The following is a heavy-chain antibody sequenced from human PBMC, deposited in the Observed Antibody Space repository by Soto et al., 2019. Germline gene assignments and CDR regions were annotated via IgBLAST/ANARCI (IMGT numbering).Heavy chain of an antibody. D-gene: IGHD2-15*01. CDR1: GGTFSSYA. CDR2: IIPIFGTA. CDR3: ARGGGCSGGSCYSGAFDI. V-gene: IGHV1-69*13. Sequence: SVKVSCKASGGTFSSYAISWVRQAPGQGLEWMGGIIPIFGTANYAQKFQGRVTITADESTSTAYMELSSLRSEDTAVYDCARGGGCSGGSCYSGAFDIWGQGTMVTVSS. J-gene: IGHJ3*02.